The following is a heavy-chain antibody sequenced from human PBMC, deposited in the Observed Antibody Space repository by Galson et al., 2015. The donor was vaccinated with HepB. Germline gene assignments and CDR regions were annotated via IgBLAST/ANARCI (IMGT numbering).Heavy chain of an antibody. CDR2: MNPNSGNT. CDR1: GYTFTSYD. CDR3: ARGDRYSSSWYWSYYYYYMDV. J-gene: IGHJ6*03. D-gene: IGHD6-13*01. V-gene: IGHV1-8*01. Sequence: SVKVSCKASGYTFTSYDINWVRQATGQGLEWMGWMNPNSGNTGYAQKFQGRVTMTRNTSISTAYMELSSLRSEDTAVYYCARGDRYSSSWYWSYYYYYMDVWGKGTTVTVSS.